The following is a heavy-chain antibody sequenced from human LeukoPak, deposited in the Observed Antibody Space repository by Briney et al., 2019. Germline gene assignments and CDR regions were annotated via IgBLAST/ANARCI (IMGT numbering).Heavy chain of an antibody. V-gene: IGHV4-39*01. CDR3: GSGGRYFDWLPWGY. D-gene: IGHD3-9*01. CDR2: IYYSGST. J-gene: IGHJ4*02. Sequence: KSSETLSLTCTVSGGSISSSSYYWGWIRQPAEKGLEWIGSIYYSGSTYYNPSLKSRVTISVVTSKNQFSLKLSSVTAADTAVYYCGSGGRYFDWLPWGYWGQGTLVTVSS. CDR1: GGSISSSSYY.